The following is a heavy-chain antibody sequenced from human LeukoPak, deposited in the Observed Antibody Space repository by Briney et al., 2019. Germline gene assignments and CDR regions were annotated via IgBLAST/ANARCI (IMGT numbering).Heavy chain of an antibody. CDR3: ARGYGMDV. CDR2: ISRSGSTI. Sequence: GGSLRLSCAASGFTFSSYEMNWVRQAPGKGLEWVSYISRSGSTIYYADSVKGRFTISRDNAKNSLYLQVNSLRAENTAVYYCARGYGMDVWGQGTTVTVSS. CDR1: GFTFSSYE. J-gene: IGHJ6*02. V-gene: IGHV3-48*03.